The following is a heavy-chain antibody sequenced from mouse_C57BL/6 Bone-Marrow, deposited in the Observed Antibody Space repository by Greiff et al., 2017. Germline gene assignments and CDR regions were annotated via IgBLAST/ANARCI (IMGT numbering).Heavy chain of an antibody. CDR2: FYPGSGSI. J-gene: IGHJ4*01. V-gene: IGHV1-62-2*01. CDR1: GYTFTEYT. Sequence: VKLQQSGAELVKPGASVKLSCKASGYTFTEYTIHWVKQRSGQGLEWIGWFYPGSGSIKYNEKFKDKATLTADKSSSTVYMELSRLTSEDSAVYFCARHEEGGAVVAHGAMDYWGQGTSVTVSS. CDR3: ARHEEGGAVVAHGAMDY. D-gene: IGHD1-1*01.